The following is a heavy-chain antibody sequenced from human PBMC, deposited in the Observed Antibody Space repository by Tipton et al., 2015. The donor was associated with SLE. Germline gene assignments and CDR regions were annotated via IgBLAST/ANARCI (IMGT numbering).Heavy chain of an antibody. CDR3: ARHRNYCPTSACYRRDRWYFDS. Sequence: LRLSCTVSGGSIMSSDYYWGWIRQTPGKGLEWIGNIYYTEATYYNPSLKTRVTISVDSSKKQFSLRLSSVTAADTAMYYCARHRNYCPTSACYRRDRWYFDSWGQGTLVTVSS. J-gene: IGHJ4*02. CDR1: GGSIMSSDYY. D-gene: IGHD1-26*01. V-gene: IGHV4-39*01. CDR2: IYYTEAT.